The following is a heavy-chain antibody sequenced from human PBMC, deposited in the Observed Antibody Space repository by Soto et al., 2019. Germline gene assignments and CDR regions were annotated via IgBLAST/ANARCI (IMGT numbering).Heavy chain of an antibody. V-gene: IGHV1-2*02. CDR1: GYTFTGYY. J-gene: IGHJ4*02. CDR2: INPNSGGT. D-gene: IGHD1-20*01. CDR3: ARDPITGPDY. Sequence: ASVKVSCKASGYTFTGYYMHWVRQAPGQGLEWMGWINPNSGGTNYAQNFQGRVTMTTDTSTTTAYMELRSLRSDDTAMYYCARDPITGPDYWGQGTLVTVSS.